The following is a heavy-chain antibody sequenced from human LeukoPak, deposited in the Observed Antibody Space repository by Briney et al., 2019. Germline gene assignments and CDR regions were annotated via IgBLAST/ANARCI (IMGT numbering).Heavy chain of an antibody. CDR2: ISSSSSYI. D-gene: IGHD2-2*01. CDR3: ARAVPAANPFDY. Sequence: PGGSLRLSCAASGFTFSSYSMNWVRQAPGKGLEWVSSISSSSSYIYYADSVKGRFTISRDNAKNSLYLQMNSLRAEDTAVYYCARAVPAANPFDYWGQGTLVTVSS. J-gene: IGHJ4*02. V-gene: IGHV3-21*01. CDR1: GFTFSSYS.